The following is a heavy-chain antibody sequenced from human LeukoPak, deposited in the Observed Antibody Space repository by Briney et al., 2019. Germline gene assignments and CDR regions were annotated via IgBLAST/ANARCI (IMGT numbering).Heavy chain of an antibody. CDR3: AKSTTVTTQQRGYFDY. D-gene: IGHD4-11*01. V-gene: IGHV3-30*04. Sequence: GRSLRLSCAASGFTFSSYAMHWVRQAPGKGLEWVAVISYDGSNKYYADSVKGRFTISRDNSKNTLYLQMNSLRAEDTAVYYCAKSTTVTTQQRGYFDYWGQGTLVTVPS. CDR1: GFTFSSYA. J-gene: IGHJ4*02. CDR2: ISYDGSNK.